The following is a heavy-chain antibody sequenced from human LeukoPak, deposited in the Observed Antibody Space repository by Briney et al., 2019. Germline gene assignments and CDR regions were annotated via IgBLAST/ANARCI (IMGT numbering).Heavy chain of an antibody. V-gene: IGHV4-59*01. CDR2: IYYSGST. J-gene: IGHJ4*02. Sequence: SETLSLTCTVSGGPISSYYWSWIRQPPGKGLEWIGYIYYSGSTNYNPSLKSRVTISVDTSKNQFSLKLSSVTAADTAVYYCARVSLRYFDWLDFDYWGQGTLVTVSS. CDR3: ARVSLRYFDWLDFDY. D-gene: IGHD3-9*01. CDR1: GGPISSYY.